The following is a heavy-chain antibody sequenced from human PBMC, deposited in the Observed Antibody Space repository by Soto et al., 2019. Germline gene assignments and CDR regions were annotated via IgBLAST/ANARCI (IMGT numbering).Heavy chain of an antibody. CDR1: GFTFSSYA. D-gene: IGHD3-16*02. J-gene: IGHJ4*02. V-gene: IGHV3-23*01. CDR2: ISGSGGST. Sequence: EVQLLESGGGLVQPGGSLRLSCAASGFTFSSYAMSWVRQAPGKGLEWVSGISGSGGSTYYADSVKGRFTISRDNSKNTLYLQRNSLRAEDTAVYYCASPLERIWGSYRSAFDYWGQGALVTVSS. CDR3: ASPLERIWGSYRSAFDY.